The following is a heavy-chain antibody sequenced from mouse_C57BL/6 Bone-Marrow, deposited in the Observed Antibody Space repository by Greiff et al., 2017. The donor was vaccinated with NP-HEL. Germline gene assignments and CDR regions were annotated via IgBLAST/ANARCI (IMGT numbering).Heavy chain of an antibody. CDR2: IYPSDSET. Sequence: VQLQQPGAELVRPGSSVKLSCKASGYTFTSYWMDWVKQRPGQGLEWIGNIYPSDSETHYNQKFKDKATLTVDKSSSTAYMQLSSLTSEDSAVYYCARGPYFGGFAYWGQGTLVTVSA. CDR3: ARGPYFGGFAY. D-gene: IGHD1-1*01. V-gene: IGHV1-61*01. J-gene: IGHJ3*01. CDR1: GYTFTSYW.